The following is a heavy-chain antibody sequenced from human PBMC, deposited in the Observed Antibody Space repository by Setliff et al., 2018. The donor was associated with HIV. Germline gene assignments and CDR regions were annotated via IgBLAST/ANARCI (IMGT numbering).Heavy chain of an antibody. CDR2: TSKSGST. D-gene: IGHD2-15*01. CDR1: GDSINTHY. V-gene: IGHV4-59*11. CDR3: ARGSTTWWTWWFDP. Sequence: SETLSLTCTVSGDSINTHYWSWVRQPPGKALEWIGTTSKSGSTTYNPSLNSRVTISVDTAKNQFSLKVTSVTSADTAAYYSARGSTTWWTWWFDPWGQGTLVTVSS. J-gene: IGHJ5*02.